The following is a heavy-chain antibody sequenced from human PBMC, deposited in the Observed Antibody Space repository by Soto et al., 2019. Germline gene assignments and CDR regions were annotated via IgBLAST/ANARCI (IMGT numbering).Heavy chain of an antibody. CDR2: IFPLTDIP. V-gene: IGHV1-69*04. J-gene: IGHJ4*02. D-gene: IGHD5-12*01. CDR1: GGTFRNYP. CDR3: VRDSPIGSTFSGYNGIDY. Sequence: SVKVSCKASGGTFRNYPINWVRQAPGQGLEWMGSIFPLTDIPDYAQNFQARLTISADKSTGTAYMELNSLRSEDTAVYYCVRDSPIGSTFSGYNGIDYWGQGTRVTVSS.